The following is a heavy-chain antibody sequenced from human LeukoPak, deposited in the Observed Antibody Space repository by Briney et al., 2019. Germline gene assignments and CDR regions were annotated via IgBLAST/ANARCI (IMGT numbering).Heavy chain of an antibody. J-gene: IGHJ4*02. CDR2: INSNTGDT. CDR1: GYTFTDYY. D-gene: IGHD5-18*01. CDR3: ARGRWLQLWGDY. V-gene: IGHV1-2*02. Sequence: ASVKVSCKASGYTFTDYYIHWARQAPGQGPEWMGWINSNTGDTKYAQKFQDRVTLTQDTSISTAYMELSRLESDDTAVFYCARGRWLQLWGDYWGQGTPLTVSS.